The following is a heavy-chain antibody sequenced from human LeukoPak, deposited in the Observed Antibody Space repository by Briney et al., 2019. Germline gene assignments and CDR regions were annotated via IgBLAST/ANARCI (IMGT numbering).Heavy chain of an antibody. J-gene: IGHJ5*02. V-gene: IGHV1-2*02. Sequence: GASVKVSCKTSGYTFTASYMHWVRQAPGQGPEWMGWINANSGDTDYAPKFQGRVTTTRDTSISTAYMEVTRLTSDDTAIYYCARVLGSRVDPWGQGTLVTVTS. CDR1: GYTFTASY. CDR2: INANSGDT. CDR3: ARVLGSRVDP.